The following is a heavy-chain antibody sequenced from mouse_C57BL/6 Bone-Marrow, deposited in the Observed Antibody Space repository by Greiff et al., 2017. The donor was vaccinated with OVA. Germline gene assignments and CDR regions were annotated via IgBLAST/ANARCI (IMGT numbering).Heavy chain of an antibody. CDR2: IYPSDSET. J-gene: IGHJ2*01. V-gene: IGHV1-61*01. CDR1: AYTFTSYW. CDR3: ATDY. Sequence: QVQLQQPGPELLRPGSPVRLSSKPSAYTFTSYWMDWVKQRPGQGLEWIGNIYPSDSETHYNQKFKDKATLTVDKSSSTAYMQLSSLTSEDSAVYYCATDYWGQGTTLTVSS.